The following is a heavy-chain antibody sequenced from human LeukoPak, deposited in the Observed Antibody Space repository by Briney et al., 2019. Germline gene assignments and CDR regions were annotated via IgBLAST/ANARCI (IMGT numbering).Heavy chain of an antibody. D-gene: IGHD1-14*01. Sequence: GESLKISCQCSGYWFSTYWIGWVRLMPGKGLEYMGMIDPGDSDTRYSPPFQGQVTISSDKSVNTAYLQWNSVKASDTAIYFCAGNPPDLDAFEAWARGRWSPSLQ. CDR1: GYWFSTYW. CDR3: AGNPPDLDAFEA. CDR2: IDPGDSDT. J-gene: IGHJ3*01. V-gene: IGHV5-51*01.